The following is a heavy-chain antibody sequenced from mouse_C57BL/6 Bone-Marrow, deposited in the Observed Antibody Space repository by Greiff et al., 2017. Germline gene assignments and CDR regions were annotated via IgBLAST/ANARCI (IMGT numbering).Heavy chain of an antibody. CDR2: IDPSDSET. CDR3: ARGYYYGSSFFDY. CDR1: GYTFTSYW. Sequence: VKLMESGAELVRPGSSVKLSCKASGYTFTSYWMHWVKQRPIQGLEWIGNIDPSDSETHYNQKFKDKATLTVDKSSSTAYMQLSSLTSEDSAVYYCARGYYYGSSFFDYWGQGTTLTVSS. V-gene: IGHV1-52*01. J-gene: IGHJ2*01. D-gene: IGHD1-1*01.